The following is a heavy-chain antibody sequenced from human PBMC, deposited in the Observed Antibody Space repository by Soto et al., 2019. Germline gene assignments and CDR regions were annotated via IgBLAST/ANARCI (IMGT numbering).Heavy chain of an antibody. Sequence: QMQLMQSGPEVKKPGTSVKVSCKASGFTFNRSAMQWVRQARGQRLEWVGWIVVDSGNTIYPQKFQDRVTITRDMSTSTAYMELSSLRSEDTAVYYCAARTLMVPSYYYGLDVWGQGTTVTVSS. CDR2: IVVDSGNT. CDR1: GFTFNRSA. V-gene: IGHV1-58*02. CDR3: AARTLMVPSYYYGLDV. J-gene: IGHJ6*02. D-gene: IGHD3-10*01.